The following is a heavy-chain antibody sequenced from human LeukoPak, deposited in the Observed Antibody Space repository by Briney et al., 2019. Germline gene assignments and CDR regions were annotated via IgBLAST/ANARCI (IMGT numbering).Heavy chain of an antibody. CDR1: GFTFSDYY. J-gene: IGHJ4*02. D-gene: IGHD2-8*01. CDR2: INSSGSTI. V-gene: IGHV3-11*04. CDR3: ARDTGYCTNGVCYDLFDY. Sequence: RGSLRLSCAASGFTFSDYYMSWIRQAPGPGLEGVSYINSSGSTIYYADSVKGRFTISRDNAKNTLYLQMNSLRAEDTAVYYCARDTGYCTNGVCYDLFDYWGQGTLVTVSS.